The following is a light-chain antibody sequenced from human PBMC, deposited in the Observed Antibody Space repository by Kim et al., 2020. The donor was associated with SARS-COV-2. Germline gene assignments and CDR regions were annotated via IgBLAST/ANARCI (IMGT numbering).Light chain of an antibody. CDR1: QSVSSS. Sequence: FPGEKTAPSSWASQSVSSSLSWYQQKPGQAPRLLIYGASTRATSMPARFSGSGSGTALTPPISSLQYEDFAVYYCQQYNNWPPWTFGQGTKVDIK. V-gene: IGKV3-15*01. CDR2: GAS. CDR3: QQYNNWPPWT. J-gene: IGKJ1*01.